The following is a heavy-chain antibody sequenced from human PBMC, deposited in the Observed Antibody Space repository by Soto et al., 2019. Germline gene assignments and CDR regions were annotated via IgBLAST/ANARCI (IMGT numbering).Heavy chain of an antibody. CDR3: ARDGADILTGYYYYYGMDV. CDR1: GFTFSSYS. J-gene: IGHJ6*02. CDR2: ISSSSSYI. D-gene: IGHD3-9*01. V-gene: IGHV3-21*01. Sequence: GGSLRLSCAASGFTFSSYSMNWVRQAPGKGLEWVSSISSSSSYIYYADSVKGRFTISRDNAKNSLYLQMNSLRAEDTAVYYCARDGADILTGYYYYYGMDVWGQGTTVTAP.